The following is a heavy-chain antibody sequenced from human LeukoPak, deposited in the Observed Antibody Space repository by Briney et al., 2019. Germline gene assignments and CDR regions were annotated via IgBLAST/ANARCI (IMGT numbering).Heavy chain of an antibody. J-gene: IGHJ5*01. V-gene: IGHV3-74*01. CDR3: ARDIGVVPTAFDS. CDR1: GFTFSNYW. D-gene: IGHD2-2*01. CDR2: INIDGSST. Sequence: GGSLRLSCAASGFTFSNYWMHWVRQAPGKGLVGVSRINIDGSSTNYADSVKGRFTISRDNAKNTLYLQMNSLRAEDTAVYYCARDIGVVPTAFDSWGQGTLVTVSS.